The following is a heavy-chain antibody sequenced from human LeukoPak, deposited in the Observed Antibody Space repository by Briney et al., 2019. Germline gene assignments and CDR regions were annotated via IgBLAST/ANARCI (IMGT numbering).Heavy chain of an antibody. J-gene: IGHJ4*02. D-gene: IGHD2-8*01. CDR1: GFTFSSYA. Sequence: GGSQRLSCAASGFTFSSYAMSWVRQAPGKGLEWVPAISGSGGSTYYADSVKGRFTISRDNSKNTLYLQMNSLRAEDTAVYYCAKDSSLYCTNGVCYYFDYWGQGTLVTVSS. CDR3: AKDSSLYCTNGVCYYFDY. CDR2: ISGSGGST. V-gene: IGHV3-23*01.